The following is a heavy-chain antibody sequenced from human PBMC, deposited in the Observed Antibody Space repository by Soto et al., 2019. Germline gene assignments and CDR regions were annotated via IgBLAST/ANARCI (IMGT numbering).Heavy chain of an antibody. CDR1: GFTFSSYE. V-gene: IGHV3-48*03. CDR2: ISSSGSTI. CDR3: ASHSSGYYANAFDI. J-gene: IGHJ3*02. D-gene: IGHD3-22*01. Sequence: VGSLRLSFAASGFTFSSYEMNWVRQAPGKGLEWVSYISSSGSTIYYADAVKGRFTISRDNAKNSLYLQMNSLRAEDTAVYYCASHSSGYYANAFDIWRQGTMVTVSS.